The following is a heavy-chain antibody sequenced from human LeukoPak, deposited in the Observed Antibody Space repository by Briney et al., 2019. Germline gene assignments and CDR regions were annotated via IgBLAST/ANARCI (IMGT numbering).Heavy chain of an antibody. J-gene: IGHJ4*02. CDR3: ARNLYSSSLDY. CDR2: IFYSRST. CDR1: GGSISGYY. V-gene: IGHV4-59*08. D-gene: IGHD6-13*01. Sequence: PSETLSLTCSVSGGSISGYYWSWIRQPPGKGLEWIGYIFYSRSTSYNPSLRSRVTISVDTSKNQFSLKLSSVTAADTAVYYCARNLYSSSLDYWGQGTLVTVSS.